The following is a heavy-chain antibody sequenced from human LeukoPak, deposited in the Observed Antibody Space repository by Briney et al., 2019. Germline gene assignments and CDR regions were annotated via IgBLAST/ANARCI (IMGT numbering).Heavy chain of an antibody. CDR2: IYYSGST. J-gene: IGHJ4*02. CDR1: GGSISSYY. D-gene: IGHD6-19*01. Sequence: SETLSLTCTVSGGSISSYYWSWIRQPPGKGLEWIGDIYYSGSTNYNPSLKSRVTISIDTSKNQFSLKLSSVTAADTAVYYCAAEWLVQGGSGYWGQGTLVTVSS. CDR3: AAEWLVQGGSGY. V-gene: IGHV4-59*01.